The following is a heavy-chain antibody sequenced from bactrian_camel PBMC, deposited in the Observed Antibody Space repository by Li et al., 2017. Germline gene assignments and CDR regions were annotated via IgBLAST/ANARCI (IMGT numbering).Heavy chain of an antibody. CDR2: INGGGSST. V-gene: IGHV3S40*01. CDR1: GFIFSSYD. Sequence: DVQLVESGGGLVQPGGSLRLSCAASGFIFSSYDMSWVRQAPGKGLEWVSVINGGGSSTYYADSVKGRFTISRDNAKNTVYLQMNSLKSEDTALYYCATDFQFGYWHQGTQVTVS. CDR3: ATDFQFGY. J-gene: IGHJ6*01.